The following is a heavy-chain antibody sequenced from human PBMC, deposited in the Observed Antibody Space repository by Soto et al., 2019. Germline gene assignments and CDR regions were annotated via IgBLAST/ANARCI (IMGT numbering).Heavy chain of an antibody. CDR2: ISGSGGST. CDR3: AKARVSSTPAPRGY. J-gene: IGHJ4*02. CDR1: GFTFSNYA. V-gene: IGHV3-23*01. Sequence: GESLKISCAASGFTFSNYAMSGVRQAPGKGLEWASAISGSGGSTYYADSVKGRFTISRDNSKNTLYLQMNSLRAEDTAVYYYAKARVSSTPAPRGYWAQRTLVPGSS. D-gene: IGHD2-2*01.